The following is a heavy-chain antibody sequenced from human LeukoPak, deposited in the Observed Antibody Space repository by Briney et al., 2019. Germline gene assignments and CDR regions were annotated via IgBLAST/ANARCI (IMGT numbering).Heavy chain of an antibody. V-gene: IGHV4-59*01. J-gene: IGHJ5*02. D-gene: IGHD6-13*01. CDR2: IYYSGST. CDR3: ARWGAGIAAAPTGNWFDP. Sequence: SETLSLTCAVYGGSFSGYYWSWIRQPPGKGLEWIGYIYYSGSTNYNPSLKSRVTISVDTSKNQFSLKLSSVTAADTAVYYCARWGAGIAAAPTGNWFDPWGQGTLVTVSS. CDR1: GGSFSGYY.